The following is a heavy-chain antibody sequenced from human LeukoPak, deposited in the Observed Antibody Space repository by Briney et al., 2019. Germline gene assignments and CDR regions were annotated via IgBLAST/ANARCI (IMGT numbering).Heavy chain of an antibody. CDR3: ATVNSGSHWYFDL. D-gene: IGHD3-10*01. Sequence: PSETLSLTCTVPGGSISSYFWSWIRQPPGKGLEWIGYIYYTGSTNYNPSLKSRVTISVDTSKNQFSLKLTSVTAADTAVYYCATVNSGSHWYFDLWGRGTLVTVSS. CDR1: GGSISSYF. J-gene: IGHJ2*01. CDR2: IYYTGST. V-gene: IGHV4-59*01.